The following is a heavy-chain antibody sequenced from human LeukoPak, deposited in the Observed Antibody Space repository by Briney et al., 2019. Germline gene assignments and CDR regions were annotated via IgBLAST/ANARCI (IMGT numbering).Heavy chain of an antibody. CDR3: ARSITEVDY. D-gene: IGHD1-14*01. CDR2: IYYSGST. CDR1: GGSISSSSYY. Sequence: SETLSLTCTVSGGSISSSSYYWGWIRQPPGKGLEWIGSIYYSGSTYYNSSLKSRVTISVDTSKNQFSLKLSSVTAADTAVYYCARSITEVDYWGQGTLVTVSS. J-gene: IGHJ4*02. V-gene: IGHV4-39*01.